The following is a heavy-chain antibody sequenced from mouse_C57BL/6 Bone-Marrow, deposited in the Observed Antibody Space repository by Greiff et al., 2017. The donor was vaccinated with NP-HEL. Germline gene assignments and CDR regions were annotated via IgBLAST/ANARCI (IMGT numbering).Heavy chain of an antibody. D-gene: IGHD2-4*01. CDR1: GYTFTSSW. CDR3: TRSLFYDYDGVYYFDD. J-gene: IGHJ2*01. CDR2: IYPGNSDT. Sequence: DVKLVESGTVLARPGASVKMSCKTSGYTFTSSWMHWVKQRPGQGLEWIGAIYPGNSDTSYNQKFTGTAKLPAVPSASTAYLELSSLTNEDSAVYYCTRSLFYDYDGVYYFDDWGQGTTLTVSS. V-gene: IGHV1-5*01.